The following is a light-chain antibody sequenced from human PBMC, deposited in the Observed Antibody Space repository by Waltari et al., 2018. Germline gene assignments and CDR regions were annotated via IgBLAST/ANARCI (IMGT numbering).Light chain of an antibody. J-gene: IGKJ1*01. V-gene: IGKV3-20*01. CDR1: QSVSRA. CDR3: QHYVILPAT. CDR2: GAS. Sequence: EIVLTQSPGTLSLSPGERVTLSCRASQSVSRAFAWYQQKPGQAPRLLMYGASSRATCISYMFCGSGSGTDFSLTISRLDPEDFAVYYCQHYVILPATFGQGTKVEIK.